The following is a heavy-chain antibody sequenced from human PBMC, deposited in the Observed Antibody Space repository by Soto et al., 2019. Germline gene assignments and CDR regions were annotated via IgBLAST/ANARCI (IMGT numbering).Heavy chain of an antibody. V-gene: IGHV4-39*01. CDR2: IYYSGST. CDR3: ARHSKGARLLFFDY. J-gene: IGHJ4*02. CDR1: GGSIGSSSDY. Sequence: SETLSLTCSVSGGSIGSSSDYWGWIRQPPGKGLEWIGSIYYSGSTYYNPSLKSRVTISVDTSKNQFSLKLTSVTAADTAVYYCARHSKGARLLFFDYWGQGTLVTVSS. D-gene: IGHD2-15*01.